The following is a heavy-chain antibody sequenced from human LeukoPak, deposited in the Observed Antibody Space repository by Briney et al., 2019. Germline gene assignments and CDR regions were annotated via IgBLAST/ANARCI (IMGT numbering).Heavy chain of an antibody. J-gene: IGHJ3*02. CDR2: ISSGGGTI. Sequence: PGGSLRLSCAASGFTSNSYEMDWVRQAPGKGLEWVAYISSGGGTIYYADSVKGRFTISRDNARNSMDLQMNSLRAEDTAVYYCARVDIWGQGTMVTVSS. CDR1: GFTSNSYE. V-gene: IGHV3-48*03. CDR3: ARVDI.